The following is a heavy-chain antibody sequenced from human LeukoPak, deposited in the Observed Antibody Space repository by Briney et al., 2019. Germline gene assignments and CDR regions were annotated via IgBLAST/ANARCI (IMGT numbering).Heavy chain of an antibody. CDR3: ARGLGDSSGYLYYYYMDV. CDR2: ISSSTTI. CDR1: GFTFSSYS. D-gene: IGHD3-22*01. J-gene: IGHJ6*03. Sequence: GGSLRLSGAASGFTFSSYSMNWVRQAPGKGLKWVSYISSSTTIYYADSVKGRFTISRDNAKNSLYLQMNSLRAEDTAVYYCARGLGDSSGYLYYYYMDVWGKGTTVTVSS. V-gene: IGHV3-48*01.